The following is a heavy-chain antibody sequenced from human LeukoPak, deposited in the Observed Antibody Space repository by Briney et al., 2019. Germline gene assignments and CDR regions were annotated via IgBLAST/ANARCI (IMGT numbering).Heavy chain of an antibody. J-gene: IGHJ6*02. V-gene: IGHV3-23*01. CDR2: LSDSGGYT. CDR1: GFTFSSYA. D-gene: IGHD2-2*01. Sequence: GGSLRLSCAASGFTFSSYAMSWVRQAPGKGLEWVSALSDSGGYTYYADSVKGRFTISRDNSKNTLYLQMNGLRAEDTAVYYCAKGLPPHCSSTSCFAGRSLDVWGQGTTVTVSS. CDR3: AKGLPPHCSSTSCFAGRSLDV.